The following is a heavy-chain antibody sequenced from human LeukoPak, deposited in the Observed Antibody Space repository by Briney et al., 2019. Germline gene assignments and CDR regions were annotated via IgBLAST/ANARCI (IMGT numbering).Heavy chain of an antibody. J-gene: IGHJ4*02. V-gene: IGHV1-2*02. CDR2: INPNSGGT. CDR3: ARDTTELELPNY. CDR1: GYTFTSYG. D-gene: IGHD1-7*01. Sequence: ASVKVSCKASGYTFTSYGISWVRQAPGQGLEWMGWINPNSGGTNYAQKFQGRVTMTRDTSISTAYMELSRLRSDDTAVYYCARDTTELELPNYWGQGTLVTVSS.